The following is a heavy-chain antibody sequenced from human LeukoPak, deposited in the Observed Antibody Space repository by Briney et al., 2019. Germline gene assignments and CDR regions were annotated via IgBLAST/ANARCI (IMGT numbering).Heavy chain of an antibody. CDR1: GGSFSGYY. CDR2: IDHSGST. V-gene: IGHV4-34*01. CDR3: ARGDYYYGMDV. J-gene: IGHJ6*02. Sequence: SETLSLTCAVYGGSFSGYYWSWIRQPPGKGLEWIGEIDHSGSTNYNPSLKSRVTISVDTSKNQFSLKLSSVTAADTAVCYCARGDYYYGMDVWGQGTTVTVSS.